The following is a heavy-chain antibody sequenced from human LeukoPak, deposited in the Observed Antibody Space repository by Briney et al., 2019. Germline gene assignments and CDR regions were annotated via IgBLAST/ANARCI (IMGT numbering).Heavy chain of an antibody. CDR3: ARGAGTLPVYCGGDCYPGNFDY. Sequence: PSETLSLTCAVYGGSFSGYYWSWIRQPPGKGLEWIGEINHSGSTNYNPSLESRVTISVDTSKNQFSLKLSSVTAADTAVYYCARGAGTLPVYCGGDCYPGNFDYWGQGTLVTVSS. J-gene: IGHJ4*02. V-gene: IGHV4-34*01. CDR1: GGSFSGYY. CDR2: INHSGST. D-gene: IGHD2-21*02.